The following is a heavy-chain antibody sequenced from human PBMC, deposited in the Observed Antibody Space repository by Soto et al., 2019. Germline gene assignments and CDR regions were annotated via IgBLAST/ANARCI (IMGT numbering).Heavy chain of an antibody. CDR2: INAGNGNT. D-gene: IGHD3-16*01. CDR3: ARTIGGVAFDI. CDR1: GYTFTNYA. V-gene: IGHV1-3*01. J-gene: IGHJ3*02. Sequence: QVQLVQSGAEVKKPGASVKVSCKASGYTFTNYAIHWVRQAPGQRLEWMGWINAGNGNTKYSQKFQGRVTITRDTSASTAYMELSSLRSEDTAVYYCARTIGGVAFDIWGQGTMVAVSS.